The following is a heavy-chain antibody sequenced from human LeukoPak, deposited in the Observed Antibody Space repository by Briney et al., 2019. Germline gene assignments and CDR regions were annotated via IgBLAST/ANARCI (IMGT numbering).Heavy chain of an antibody. CDR1: GYSISSGYY. CDR3: ARDLSACSSTSCYGSWFDP. Sequence: SETLSLTCAVSGYSISSGYYWGWIRQPPGKGLEWIGRIYHSGSTYYNPSLKSRVTISVDTSKNQFSLKLSSVTAADTAVYYCARDLSACSSTSCYGSWFDPWGQGTLVTVSS. V-gene: IGHV4-38-2*02. D-gene: IGHD2-2*01. J-gene: IGHJ5*02. CDR2: IYHSGST.